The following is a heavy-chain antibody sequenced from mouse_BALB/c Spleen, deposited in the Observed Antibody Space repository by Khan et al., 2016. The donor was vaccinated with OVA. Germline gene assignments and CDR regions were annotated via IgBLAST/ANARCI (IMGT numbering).Heavy chain of an antibody. CDR3: AGGFDF. V-gene: IGHV1-84*02. Sequence: QIQLVQSGPELVKPGASVKISCKASGYTFTDYYINWVKQKPGQGLEWIGWIYPGSANAKYNEKFKGKATVTVDTSSSTAFMQLNSLTSEDTAVYFCAGGFDFWGQGTTLTVSS. CDR2: IYPGSANA. J-gene: IGHJ2*01. CDR1: GYTFTDYY.